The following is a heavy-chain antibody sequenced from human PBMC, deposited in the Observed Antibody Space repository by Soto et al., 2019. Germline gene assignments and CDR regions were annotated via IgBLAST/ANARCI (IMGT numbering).Heavy chain of an antibody. Sequence: SETLSLTCTVSGGSISSYYWSWIRQPPGKGLEWIGYIYYSGSTNYNPSLKSRVTISVDTSKNQFSLKLSSVTAADTAVYYCARWKDDPLYWYYYMDVWGKGTTVTVSS. J-gene: IGHJ6*03. CDR1: GGSISSYY. CDR3: ARWKDDPLYWYYYMDV. CDR2: IYYSGST. V-gene: IGHV4-59*08. D-gene: IGHD1-1*01.